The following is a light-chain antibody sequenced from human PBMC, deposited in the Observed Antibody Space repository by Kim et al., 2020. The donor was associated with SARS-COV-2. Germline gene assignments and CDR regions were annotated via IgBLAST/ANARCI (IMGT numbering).Light chain of an antibody. J-gene: IGLJ3*02. CDR1: NIGSKS. Sequence: SYELTQPPSVSVAPGKTARITCGGNNIGSKSVHWYQQKPGQAPVLVIYHDSDRPSGIPERFSGSNSGNTATLTISRVEAGDEADYYCQVWDSSSDHPVFGGGTKVTVL. CDR2: HDS. CDR3: QVWDSSSDHPV. V-gene: IGLV3-21*04.